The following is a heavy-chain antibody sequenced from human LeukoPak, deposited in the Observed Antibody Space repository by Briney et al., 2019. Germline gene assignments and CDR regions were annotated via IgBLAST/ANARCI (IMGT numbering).Heavy chain of an antibody. CDR2: IYSSGIT. D-gene: IGHD6-13*01. V-gene: IGHV4-61*02. CDR1: GASVSSINYY. CDR3: ARRAGSWYDY. J-gene: IGHJ4*02. Sequence: PSETLSLTCAVSGASVSSINYYWSWIRQPAGKGLEWIGRIYSSGITTYNPSLKSRVTMSIDTSKNQISLKVKAVTAADTAVFYCARRAGSWYDYWGQGTLVTVSS.